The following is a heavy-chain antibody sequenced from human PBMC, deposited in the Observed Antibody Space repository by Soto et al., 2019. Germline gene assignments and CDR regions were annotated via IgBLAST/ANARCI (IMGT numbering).Heavy chain of an antibody. J-gene: IGHJ5*02. CDR3: ARRAAGTSWFDP. D-gene: IGHD6-13*01. CDR1: GGSISSYY. Sequence: SETLSLTCTVSGGSISSYYWSWIRQPPGKGLEWIGYIYYSGSTNYNPSLKSRVTISVDTSKNQFSLKLSSVTAADTAVYYCARRAAGTSWFDPWGQGTLVTVSS. CDR2: IYYSGST. V-gene: IGHV4-59*08.